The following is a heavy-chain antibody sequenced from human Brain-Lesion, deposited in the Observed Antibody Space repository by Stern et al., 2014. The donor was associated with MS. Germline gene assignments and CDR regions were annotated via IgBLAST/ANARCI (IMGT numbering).Heavy chain of an antibody. Sequence: QVQLVESGAEVKKTGSSVKVSCQASGNTFTNRYLHWVRQAPGQALEWMGWITPFTGNTNYAQNFQCRVTITMDRSMSTAYMDLSSLRSDDTAIYFCAEGGSYGFVYWGQGTLVTVSS. V-gene: IGHV1-45*02. D-gene: IGHD4-17*01. CDR2: ITPFTGNT. CDR1: GNTFTNRY. J-gene: IGHJ4*02. CDR3: AEGGSYGFVY.